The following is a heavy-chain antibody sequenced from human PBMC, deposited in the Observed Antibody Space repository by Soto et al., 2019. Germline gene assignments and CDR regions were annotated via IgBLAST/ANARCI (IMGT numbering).Heavy chain of an antibody. CDR1: GYTFTSYG. J-gene: IGHJ6*02. CDR2: ISAYNGNT. V-gene: IGHV1-18*01. D-gene: IGHD2-2*01. Sequence: ASVKVSCKASGYTFTSYGISWVRQAPGQGLERMGWISAYNGNTNYAQKLQGRVTMTTDTSTSTAYMELRSLRSDDTAVYYCARDAVVVPAAIWEYYYYGMDVWGQGTTVTVS. CDR3: ARDAVVVPAAIWEYYYYGMDV.